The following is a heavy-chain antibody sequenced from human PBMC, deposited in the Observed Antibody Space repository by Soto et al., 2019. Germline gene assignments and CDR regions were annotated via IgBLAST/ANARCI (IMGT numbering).Heavy chain of an antibody. J-gene: IGHJ4*02. CDR2: IYYSGFT. CDR3: ARDFGGVSGTSNYFDH. V-gene: IGHV4-31*03. CDR1: GGSISSGGYY. Sequence: SETLSLTCTVSGGSISSGGYYWNWIRQHPGKGLEWIGYIYYSGFTLYNPSLKSRVTISADTSKNQFSLKLSSVTAADTAVYYCARDFGGVSGTSNYFDHWGQGTPVTVSS. D-gene: IGHD3-16*01.